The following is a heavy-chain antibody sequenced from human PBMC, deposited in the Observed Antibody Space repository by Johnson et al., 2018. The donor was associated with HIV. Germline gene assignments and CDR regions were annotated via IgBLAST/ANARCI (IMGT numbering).Heavy chain of an antibody. J-gene: IGHJ3*02. CDR2: ISSSGTTI. CDR3: ARGGAAAGGAFDI. D-gene: IGHD6-13*01. CDR1: GFTFSDHY. V-gene: IGHV3-11*04. Sequence: QVQLVESGGGLVQPGGSLRLSCPASGFTFSDHYMDWVRQAPGKGLERVSCISSSGTTIYYADSMKGRFTISRDNAKNSLYLHMTSLRAGDTAVYYCARGGAAAGGAFDIWGQGTKVTVSS.